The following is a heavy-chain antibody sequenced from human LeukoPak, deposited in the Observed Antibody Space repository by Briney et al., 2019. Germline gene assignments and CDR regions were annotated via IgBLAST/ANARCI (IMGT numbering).Heavy chain of an antibody. Sequence: SETLSLTCTVSGGSISSSSYYWGWIRQPPGKGLEWIGSIYYSGSTYYNPSLKSRVTISVDTSKNQFSLKLSSVTAADTAVYYCATRPGAGYCSGGSCYGDAFDIWGQGTMVTVSS. CDR3: ATRPGAGYCSGGSCYGDAFDI. J-gene: IGHJ3*02. CDR1: GGSISSSSYY. CDR2: IYYSGST. V-gene: IGHV4-39*07. D-gene: IGHD2-15*01.